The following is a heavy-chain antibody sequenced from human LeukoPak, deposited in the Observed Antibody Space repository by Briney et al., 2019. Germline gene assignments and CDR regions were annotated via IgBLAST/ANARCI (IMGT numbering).Heavy chain of an antibody. Sequence: NPSETLSLTCTVSGGSISSYYWSWIRQPAGKGLEWIGRVYSSGSTKYNPSLKSRVTMSVDTSKNQFSLKLSSVTAADTAVYYCARSGIAAAATVWFDPWGQGTLVTVSS. CDR3: ARSGIAAAATVWFDP. J-gene: IGHJ5*02. D-gene: IGHD6-13*01. CDR1: GGSISSYY. CDR2: VYSSGST. V-gene: IGHV4-4*07.